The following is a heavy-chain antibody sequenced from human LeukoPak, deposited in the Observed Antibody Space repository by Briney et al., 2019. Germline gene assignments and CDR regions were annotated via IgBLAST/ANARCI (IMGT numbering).Heavy chain of an antibody. D-gene: IGHD6-13*01. CDR2: IKQDGSEK. CDR3: ARAASAGFDY. V-gene: IGHV3-7*01. J-gene: IGHJ4*02. CDR1: GFTFSSYW. Sequence: GGSLRLSCAASGFTFSSYWMSWVRQAPGKGLEWVANIKQDGSEKYYVDSVKGRFTISGDDAKNSLFLQMNSLRAEDTAVYYCARAASAGFDYWGQGTLVTVSS.